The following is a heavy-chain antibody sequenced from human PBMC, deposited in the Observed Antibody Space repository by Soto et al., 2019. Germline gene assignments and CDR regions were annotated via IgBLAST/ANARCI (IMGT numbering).Heavy chain of an antibody. CDR1: GYTFTSYD. CDR3: ARAGTLLWFGELLEGYYYYMDV. D-gene: IGHD3-10*01. Sequence: GGSVKVACKASGYTFTSYDINWVRQATGQGLEWMGWMNPNSGNTGYAQKFQGRVTMTRNTSISTAYMELSSLRSEDTAVYYCARAGTLLWFGELLEGYYYYMDVWGKGTTVTVSS. V-gene: IGHV1-8*01. J-gene: IGHJ6*03. CDR2: MNPNSGNT.